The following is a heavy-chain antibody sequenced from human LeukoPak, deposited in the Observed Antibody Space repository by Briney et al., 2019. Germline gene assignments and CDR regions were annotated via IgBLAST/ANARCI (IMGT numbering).Heavy chain of an antibody. D-gene: IGHD1-26*01. V-gene: IGHV4-39*07. CDR2: IYYSGST. Sequence: SETLSLTCTVSGGSLSSSSYYWGWIRQPPGKGLEWIGSIYYSGSTYYNPSLKSRVTISVDTSKNQFSLKLSSVTAADTAVYYCARVVRELRFDYWGQGTLVTVSS. J-gene: IGHJ4*02. CDR1: GGSLSSSSYY. CDR3: ARVVRELRFDY.